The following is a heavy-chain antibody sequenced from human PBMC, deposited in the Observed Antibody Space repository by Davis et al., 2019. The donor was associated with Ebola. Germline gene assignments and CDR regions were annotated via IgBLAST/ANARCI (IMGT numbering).Heavy chain of an antibody. CDR1: GFTFSSYD. V-gene: IGHV3-13*01. CDR2: IGIAGDT. CDR3: VRDPAGHGMDV. D-gene: IGHD6-13*01. J-gene: IGHJ6*04. Sequence: GESLKTSCVSSGFTFSSYDIHWVRQVTGKGLECVSRIGIAGDTYYSDSVKGRFTISRENVRNSVYLQMNSLTAGDTAVYYCVRDPAGHGMDVWGKGTTVTVSS.